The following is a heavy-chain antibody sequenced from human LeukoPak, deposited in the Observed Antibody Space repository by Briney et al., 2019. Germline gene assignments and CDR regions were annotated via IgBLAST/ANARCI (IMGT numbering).Heavy chain of an antibody. V-gene: IGHV3-23*01. CDR3: AKDTKPYVWGTPFDY. CDR2: ISGSGGST. J-gene: IGHJ4*02. Sequence: GGSLRLSCAASGLTFSSYGMSWVRQAPGKGLEWVSAISGSGGSTYYADSVKGRFTISRDNSKNTLYLQVNSLRVEDTAVYYCAKDTKPYVWGTPFDYWGQGALVTVSS. CDR1: GLTFSSYG. D-gene: IGHD3-16*01.